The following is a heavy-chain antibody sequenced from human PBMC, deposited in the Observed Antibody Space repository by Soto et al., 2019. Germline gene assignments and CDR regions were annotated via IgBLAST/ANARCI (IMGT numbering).Heavy chain of an antibody. J-gene: IGHJ6*02. Sequence: PGGSLRLSCAASGFTFSSYAMHWVCQAPGKGLEWVAVISYDGSNKYYADSVKGRFTISRDNSKNTLYLQMNSLRAEDTAVYYCAREGPGFGELYYYYHGMDVWGQGTTVTVSS. CDR1: GFTFSSYA. CDR3: AREGPGFGELYYYYHGMDV. V-gene: IGHV3-30-3*01. D-gene: IGHD3-10*01. CDR2: ISYDGSNK.